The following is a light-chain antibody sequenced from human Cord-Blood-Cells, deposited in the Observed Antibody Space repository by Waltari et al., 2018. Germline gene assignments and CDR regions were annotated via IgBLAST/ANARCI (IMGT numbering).Light chain of an antibody. Sequence: DIQMTQSPSTLSASVGDRVTITCRASQSISSWLAWYQQKPGKAPKLLIYDASSLESGVPSRFSVSGSGTEFTLTISSLQPDDFATYYCQQYNSWPTFGQGTKVEIK. J-gene: IGKJ1*01. CDR2: DAS. CDR3: QQYNSWPT. CDR1: QSISSW. V-gene: IGKV1-5*01.